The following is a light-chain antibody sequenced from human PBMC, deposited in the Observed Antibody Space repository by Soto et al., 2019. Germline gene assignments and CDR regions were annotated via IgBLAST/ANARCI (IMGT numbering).Light chain of an antibody. CDR3: QQLHTFGVN. V-gene: IGKV1-9*01. J-gene: IGKJ1*01. CDR1: QGICTY. CDR2: GAS. Sequence: DIQMTQSPSTLSASVGDRVTITCRASQGICTYLAWYQQKPGKAPKLLISGASTLQSGVSSRFSGGESGTEFPLTLSSLKPEDFATYFCQQLHTFGVNFGEGTNV.